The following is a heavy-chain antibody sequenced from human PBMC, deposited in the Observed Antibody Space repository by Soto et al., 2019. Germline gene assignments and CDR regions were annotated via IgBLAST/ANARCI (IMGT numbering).Heavy chain of an antibody. CDR3: ARGPTDYHDNSGNCFLDY. CDR2: ISTYNGNT. CDR1: GYSFITYG. J-gene: IGHJ4*02. Sequence: QVQLVQSGAEVKKPGASVKVSCKVSGYSFITYGVSWVRQAPGQGLDWMGWISTYNGNTKYAERLQGRVTMTTDTTTSTAYMELRSLRSDDTAVYYCARGPTDYHDNSGNCFLDYWGQGTLVTVSS. D-gene: IGHD3-22*01. V-gene: IGHV1-18*01.